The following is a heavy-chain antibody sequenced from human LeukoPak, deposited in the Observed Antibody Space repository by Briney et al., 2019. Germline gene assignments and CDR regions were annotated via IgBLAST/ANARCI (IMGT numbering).Heavy chain of an antibody. CDR3: ARGGTAAGNEDY. CDR1: GGSISSGDYY. J-gene: IGHJ4*02. V-gene: IGHV4-30-4*01. D-gene: IGHD6-13*01. CDR2: IYYSGST. Sequence: KPSETLSLTCTVSGGSISSGDYYWSWIRQPPGKGLEWIGYIYYSGSTYYNPSLKSRVTISVDTSKNQFSLKLSSVTAADTAVYYCARGGTAAGNEDYWGQGTLVTVSS.